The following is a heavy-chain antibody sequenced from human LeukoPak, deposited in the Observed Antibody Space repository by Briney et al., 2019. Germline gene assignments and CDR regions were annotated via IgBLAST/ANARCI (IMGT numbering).Heavy chain of an antibody. CDR2: INQDGSEK. CDR3: ARVSSSWYPFFDY. Sequence: PGGSLSLSCAASGFTFSSYAMSWVRQAPGKGLEWVAHINQDGSEKFYVDSVKGRFTLSRDNAKNSLYLQMNSLRAEDAAVYYCARVSSSWYPFFDYWGQGTLVTVSS. J-gene: IGHJ4*02. CDR1: GFTFSSYA. V-gene: IGHV3-7*01. D-gene: IGHD6-13*01.